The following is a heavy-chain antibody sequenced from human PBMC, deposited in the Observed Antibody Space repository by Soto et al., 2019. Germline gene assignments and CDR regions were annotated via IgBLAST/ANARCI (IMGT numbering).Heavy chain of an antibody. CDR2: IYWDEDK. Sequence: QITLKESGPTLVKPTQTLTLTCTFSGFSLSTSGVGVGWIRQPPGKALEWLGIIYWDEDKRYSPSLKSRLTITKDTSKGQVVLTMTNMDPVDTATYYCLHRRGIAAASYYFYYWCQRTLVTVSS. D-gene: IGHD6-13*01. CDR3: LHRRGIAAASYYFYY. J-gene: IGHJ4*02. CDR1: GFSLSTSGVG. V-gene: IGHV2-5*02.